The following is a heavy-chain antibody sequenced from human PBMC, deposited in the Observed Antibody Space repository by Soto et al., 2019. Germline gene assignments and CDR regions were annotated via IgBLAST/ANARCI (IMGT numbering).Heavy chain of an antibody. CDR3: ARVDDVVVPAAISFAP. Sequence: GPSVNVSCKASGYTFTSYGASWVRQAPGQGLEWMGWISAYNGNTNYAQKLQGRVTMTTDTSTSTAYMELRSLRSDDTAVYYCARVDDVVVPAAISFAPWGQGTLVTVSS. D-gene: IGHD2-2*02. CDR2: ISAYNGNT. V-gene: IGHV1-18*01. CDR1: GYTFTSYG. J-gene: IGHJ5*02.